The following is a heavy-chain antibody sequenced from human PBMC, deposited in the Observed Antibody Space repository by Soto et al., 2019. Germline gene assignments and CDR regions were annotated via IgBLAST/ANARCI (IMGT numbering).Heavy chain of an antibody. D-gene: IGHD1-7*01. V-gene: IGHV4-4*07. Sequence: SETLSLTCSVSGDTITSFSWNWIRQSAGKGLEWIGRISTTGNTHYNPSLESRVTMSLDTSKNQFSLKLTSVTAADTAVYYCEGESGENWSYEAYWGQGTLVTVSS. CDR3: EGESGENWSYEAY. J-gene: IGHJ4*02. CDR2: ISTTGNT. CDR1: GDTITSFS.